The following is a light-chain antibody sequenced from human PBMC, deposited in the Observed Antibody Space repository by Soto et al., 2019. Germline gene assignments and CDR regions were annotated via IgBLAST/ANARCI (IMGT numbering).Light chain of an antibody. CDR1: SSDVGGYNY. V-gene: IGLV2-8*01. J-gene: IGLJ2*01. Sequence: QSALTQPPSASGARGQSVTISCTGTSSDVGGYNYVSWYQQHPGKAPKLMIYEVSKRPSGVPDRFSGSKSGNTASLTVSGLQAEDEADYYCSSYAGSNKLFGGGTNLTVL. CDR2: EVS. CDR3: SSYAGSNKL.